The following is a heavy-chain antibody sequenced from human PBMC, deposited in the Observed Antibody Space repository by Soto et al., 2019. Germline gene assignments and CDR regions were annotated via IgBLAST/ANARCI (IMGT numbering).Heavy chain of an antibody. D-gene: IGHD3-3*01. CDR1: GFMFHRYA. V-gene: IGHV3-23*01. J-gene: IGHJ4*02. CDR3: AKTGDDFWSGYTAMYYFDS. CDR2: VRTRGRSA. Sequence: EVQLLESGGGLVQPGGSLRLSCAASGFMFHRYAMSWVRQAPGKGLEWVSEVRTRGRSAYYADSVKGRFTISRDNSKNKLYLQMNNLRAEDTAVYYCAKTGDDFWSGYTAMYYFDSWGQGTLVTVSS.